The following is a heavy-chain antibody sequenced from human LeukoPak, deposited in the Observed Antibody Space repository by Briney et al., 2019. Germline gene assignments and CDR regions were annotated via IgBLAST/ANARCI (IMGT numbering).Heavy chain of an antibody. CDR1: GFIFRGYY. CDR2: ISDSGSYT. Sequence: GGSLRFSCAAPGFIFRGYYMSWFGQAQGKGLEWFAYISDSGSYTNHADSVRGRFTISRDNAKKSLFLQMINLRVDDTAVYYCARTVGLGPGGHFDYWGQGALVTVSS. CDR3: ARTVGLGPGGHFDY. V-gene: IGHV3-11*03. J-gene: IGHJ4*02. D-gene: IGHD4-23*01.